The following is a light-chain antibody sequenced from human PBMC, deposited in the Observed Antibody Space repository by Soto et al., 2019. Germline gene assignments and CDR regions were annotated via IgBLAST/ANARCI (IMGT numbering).Light chain of an antibody. V-gene: IGKV3-15*01. J-gene: IGKJ2*01. Sequence: EIVMTQSPATLSVSPGERATLSCRASQSVSSNLAWYQQKPGQAPRLLIYGASTRATGIPARFSGSGSGTEFTLTISSLQSEEFAVYYCQQYNNWPPEYIFGQGTKLEIK. CDR3: QQYNNWPPEYI. CDR2: GAS. CDR1: QSVSSN.